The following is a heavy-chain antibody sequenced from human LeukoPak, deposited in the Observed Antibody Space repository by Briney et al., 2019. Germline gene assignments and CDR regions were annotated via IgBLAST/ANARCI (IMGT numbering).Heavy chain of an antibody. CDR3: ARDAAAGTRLEDI. D-gene: IGHD6-13*01. CDR2: ISYDGRNK. Sequence: GKSLRLSCAASGFTFNNYGMHWVRQAPGKGLEWEAVISYDGRNKHYPDSVKGRFTISRDISTDTLWLQMDSLRTEDTAVYYCARDAAAGTRLEDIWGQGTMVTVSS. CDR1: GFTFNNYG. V-gene: IGHV3-30*03. J-gene: IGHJ3*02.